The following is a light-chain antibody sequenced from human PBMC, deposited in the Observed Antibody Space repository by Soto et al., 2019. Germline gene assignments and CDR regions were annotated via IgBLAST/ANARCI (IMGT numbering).Light chain of an antibody. Sequence: EIVLTQSPGTLCLSPGERATLSCRASQSVSSSYLACYQQKPGQATRLIIYGASSRATGIPDRFSGSGSGTDFTLTLRRLEPEDFASYYCQQYGSSPPLTFGGGTKVDIK. CDR3: QQYGSSPPLT. V-gene: IGKV3-20*01. CDR1: QSVSSSY. CDR2: GAS. J-gene: IGKJ4*01.